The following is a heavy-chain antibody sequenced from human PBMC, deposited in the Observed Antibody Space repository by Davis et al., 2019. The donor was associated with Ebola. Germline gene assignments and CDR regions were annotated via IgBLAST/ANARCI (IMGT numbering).Heavy chain of an antibody. Sequence: ASVKVSCKASGYTFTSYGISWVRQDPGQGLEWMGWISAYNGNTNYAQKLQGRVTMTTDTSTSTAYMDLRSLRSDDTAVYYCARWDGSGSYWFDPWCQGTLVTVSS. CDR3: ARWDGSGSYWFDP. V-gene: IGHV1-18*01. D-gene: IGHD3-10*01. J-gene: IGHJ5*02. CDR1: GYTFTSYG. CDR2: ISAYNGNT.